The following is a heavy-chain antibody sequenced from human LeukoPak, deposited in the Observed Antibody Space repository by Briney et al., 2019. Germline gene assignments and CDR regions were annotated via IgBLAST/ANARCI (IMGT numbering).Heavy chain of an antibody. CDR2: INHTGST. CDR3: ARGWGYFDY. CDR1: GGSFSGYD. J-gene: IGHJ4*02. D-gene: IGHD3-16*01. V-gene: IGHV4-34*01. Sequence: PSETLSLTCTVYGGSFSGYDWDWIRQPPGKGLEWIGEINHTGSTKTNPSLKSRVTKSVDTSKNQFSLKLTSVTAADTAMYYCARGWGYFDYWGQGTLVTVSS.